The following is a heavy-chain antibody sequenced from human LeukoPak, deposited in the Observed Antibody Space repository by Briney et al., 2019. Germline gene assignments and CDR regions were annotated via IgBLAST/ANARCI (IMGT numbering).Heavy chain of an antibody. J-gene: IGHJ4*02. V-gene: IGHV3-48*03. D-gene: IGHD6-13*01. CDR1: GFTFSSYE. CDR3: ARVGALSSSWLMY. CDR2: ISSGAKTI. Sequence: GGSLRLSCSASGFTFSSYEMNWVRQAPGKGLEWVSSISSGAKTIYYADSVKGRFTISRDNAKNSLYLQVNSLRAEDTAVYYCARVGALSSSWLMYWGQGTLVTVSS.